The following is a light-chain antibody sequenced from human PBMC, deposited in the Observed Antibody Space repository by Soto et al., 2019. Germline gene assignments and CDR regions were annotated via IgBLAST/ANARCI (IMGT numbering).Light chain of an antibody. V-gene: IGKV3-11*01. CDR3: HQRSNWPPYT. CDR2: DAF. Sequence: EIVLTQSPATLSFSPGERATLSCRASQSVSSQLAWYQHKPGQAPRLLIYDAFNRATGIPARFSGSGSGTDFTLTISSLEPEDFAVYYCHQRSNWPPYTFGQGTKLEIK. CDR1: QSVSSQ. J-gene: IGKJ2*01.